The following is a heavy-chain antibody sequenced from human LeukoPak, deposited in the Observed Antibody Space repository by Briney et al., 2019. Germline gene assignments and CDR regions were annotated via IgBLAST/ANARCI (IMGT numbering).Heavy chain of an antibody. CDR1: GFTFSSYA. Sequence: GGSPRLSCAASGFTFSSYAMSWVRRAPGKGLEWVSSISSSGGSTYYADSVKGRFTVSRDNSKNTLYLQMSSLRAEDTAVYYCANQARRTGYYFDNWGQGTLVTVSS. CDR2: ISSSGGST. J-gene: IGHJ4*02. V-gene: IGHV3-23*01. CDR3: ANQARRTGYYFDN.